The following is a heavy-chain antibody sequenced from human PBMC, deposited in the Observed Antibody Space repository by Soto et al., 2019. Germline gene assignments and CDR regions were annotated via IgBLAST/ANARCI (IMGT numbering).Heavy chain of an antibody. Sequence: QLRLQESGPGLVKPSETLSLTCAVSGGSISSSPYYWGWIRQPPGKGLEWIGTMSYSGGTYYNPSLKRRVTIFADPSKNQFSLKMSSVTAADTAVYYCARAYCSGGTCYSFFDYWGQGTLVTVSS. CDR2: MSYSGGT. CDR1: GGSISSSPYY. J-gene: IGHJ4*02. CDR3: ARAYCSGGTCYSFFDY. V-gene: IGHV4-39*01. D-gene: IGHD2-15*01.